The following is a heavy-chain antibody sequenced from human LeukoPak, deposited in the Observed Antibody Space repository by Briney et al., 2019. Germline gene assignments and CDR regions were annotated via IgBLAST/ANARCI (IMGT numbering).Heavy chain of an antibody. Sequence: SVKVSCKASGGTFSSYAISWVRQAPGRGLEWMGGIIPIFGTANYAQKFQGRVTITADESTSTAYMELSSLRSEDTAVYYCARESAAAGTGDDYWGQGTLVTVSS. D-gene: IGHD6-13*01. J-gene: IGHJ4*02. CDR1: GGTFSSYA. V-gene: IGHV1-69*13. CDR3: ARESAAAGTGDDY. CDR2: IIPIFGTA.